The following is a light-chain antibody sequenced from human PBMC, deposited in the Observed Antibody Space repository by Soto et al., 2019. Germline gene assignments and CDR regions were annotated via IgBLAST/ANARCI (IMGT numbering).Light chain of an antibody. V-gene: IGLV1-40*01. CDR1: SSNIGAGYD. Sequence: QSVLTQPPSVSGAPGQRVTISCTGSSSNIGAGYDVHWYQQLPGTAPKLLIYGNSNRTSGVPDRFSGSKSGTSASLAITGLQAEDEADYSCQSYDSSLSGWVFGGGTKLTVL. CDR3: QSYDSSLSGWV. J-gene: IGLJ3*02. CDR2: GNS.